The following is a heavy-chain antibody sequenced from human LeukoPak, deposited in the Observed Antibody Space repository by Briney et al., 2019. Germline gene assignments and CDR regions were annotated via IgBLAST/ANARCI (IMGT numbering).Heavy chain of an antibody. V-gene: IGHV4-4*07. CDR1: GGSISSYF. CDR3: AREDPLVAARGLGH. Sequence: PSETLSLTCTVSGGSISSYFWSWIRQPAGKGLEWIGRIYASGNTNYNSSLRSRLTMSIDTSKNQFSLRLSSVTAADTAVYYCAREDPLVAARGLGHWGQGTLVTASS. D-gene: IGHD2-15*01. CDR2: IYASGNT. J-gene: IGHJ4*02.